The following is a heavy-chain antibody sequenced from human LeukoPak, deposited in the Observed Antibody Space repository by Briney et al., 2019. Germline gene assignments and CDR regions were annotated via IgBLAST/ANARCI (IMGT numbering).Heavy chain of an antibody. CDR3: AKFEGATIPGWFNDY. V-gene: IGHV3-23*05. CDR2: IDKTTYPT. D-gene: IGHD6-19*01. CDR1: EFIFSDYA. J-gene: IGHJ4*02. Sequence: GGSLRLSCAASEFIFSDYAMGWVRQAPGKGLEWVSTIDKTTYPTFYADSVRGRFTISRDNSKNTLYLQMNSLRTEDTAVYFCAKFEGATIPGWFNDYWGQGILVTVSS.